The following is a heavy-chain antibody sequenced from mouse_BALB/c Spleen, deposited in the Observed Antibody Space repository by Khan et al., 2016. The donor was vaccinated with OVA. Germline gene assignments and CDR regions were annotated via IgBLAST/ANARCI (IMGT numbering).Heavy chain of an antibody. CDR1: GYIFIDYV. J-gene: IGHJ3*01. Sequence: QLQLEESGPELMKPGASVKMSCKASGYIFIDYVISWVKQRTGQGLEWIGEIYPGSGRTYYNERFKGKATLTADKSSNPAYMQLSSLTSEDSAVYFCARSYDGAWFAYWGQGTPVTVSA. V-gene: IGHV1-77*01. CDR2: IYPGSGRT. D-gene: IGHD1-1*01. CDR3: ARSYDGAWFAY.